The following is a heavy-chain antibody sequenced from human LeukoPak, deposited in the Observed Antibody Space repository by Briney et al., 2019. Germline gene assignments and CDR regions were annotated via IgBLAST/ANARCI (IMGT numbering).Heavy chain of an antibody. V-gene: IGHV4-59*01. D-gene: IGHD3-16*01. CDR3: SRVGPKYYDCVWVSLDD. Sequence: KPSETLSLTCTVSGASISSYYWSWIRQPPGKGLEWIGYIYYSGSTNYNPSLKSRVTISVDTSKNQFSLKPSSVTAADTAVYCSSRVGPKYYDCVWVSLDDWGHGTLVTVSS. J-gene: IGHJ4*01. CDR1: GASISSYY. CDR2: IYYSGST.